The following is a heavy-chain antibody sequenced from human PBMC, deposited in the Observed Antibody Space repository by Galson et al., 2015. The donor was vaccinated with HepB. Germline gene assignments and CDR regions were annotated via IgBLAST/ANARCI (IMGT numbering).Heavy chain of an antibody. V-gene: IGHV1-8*01. CDR2: MNPNSGNT. Sequence: SVKVSCKASGYTFTSYDINWVRQATGQGLEWMGWMNPNSGNTGHAQNFQGRVTMTRNTSINTAYMELSSLRSEDTAVYDCARGGQLADPWGQGTLVIVSS. J-gene: IGHJ5*02. D-gene: IGHD6-6*01. CDR3: ARGGQLADP. CDR1: GYTFTSYD.